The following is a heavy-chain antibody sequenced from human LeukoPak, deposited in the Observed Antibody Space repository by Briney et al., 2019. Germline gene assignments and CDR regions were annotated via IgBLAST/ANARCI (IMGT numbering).Heavy chain of an antibody. CDR1: GFTFSNYA. V-gene: IGHV3-23*01. D-gene: IGHD6-19*01. CDR2: LSGSGGST. J-gene: IGHJ4*02. CDR3: AIIAVALSLDY. Sequence: GSLRLSCETSGFTFSNYAMSWVRQAPGKGLEWVSGLSGSGGSTYYADSVKGRFTISRDNSKDTLYLQMNSLRAEDTAVHYCAIIAVALSLDYWGQGTLVTVSS.